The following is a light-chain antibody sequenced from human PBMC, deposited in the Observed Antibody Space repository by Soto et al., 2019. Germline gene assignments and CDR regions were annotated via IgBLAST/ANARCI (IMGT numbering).Light chain of an antibody. CDR2: GAS. V-gene: IGKV3-15*01. Sequence: EIVMTQSPATLSLYPGERAALSCRASQSINSELAWYQQKPGQPPRLLIYGASTRTTGVPARFTGSESGSEFTLTISGLQSEDFAVYYGQQGHNWPLTFGQGTRLEI. J-gene: IGKJ2*01. CDR1: QSINSE. CDR3: QQGHNWPLT.